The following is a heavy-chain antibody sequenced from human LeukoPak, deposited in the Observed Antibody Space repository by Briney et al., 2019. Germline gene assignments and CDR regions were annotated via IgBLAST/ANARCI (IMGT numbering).Heavy chain of an antibody. J-gene: IGHJ3*02. CDR1: GFTFSSYA. V-gene: IGHV3-48*04. Sequence: HPGGSLRLSCAASGFTFSSYAMHWVRQAPGQGLEWLSYIKSSDTSTFYADSVKGRFTVSRDNAKNSLYLQMNSLRAEDTAVYYCARRGNMSSHAFDIWGQGTVVTVSS. CDR3: ARRGNMSSHAFDI. CDR2: IKSSDTST. D-gene: IGHD2/OR15-2a*01.